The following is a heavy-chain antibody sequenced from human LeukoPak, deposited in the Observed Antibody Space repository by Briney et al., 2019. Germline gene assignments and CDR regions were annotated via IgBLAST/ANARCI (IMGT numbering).Heavy chain of an antibody. V-gene: IGHV4-59*01. Sequence: PSETLSLTCTVSGGSISSYYWSWIRQPPGKGLEWIGYIYYSGSTNYNPSLKSRVTISVDTSKNQFSLKLSSVTAADTAVYYCAVGWSGSYYRAFDIWGQGTMVTVSS. CDR3: AVGWSGSYYRAFDI. CDR2: IYYSGST. J-gene: IGHJ3*02. D-gene: IGHD1-26*01. CDR1: GGSISSYY.